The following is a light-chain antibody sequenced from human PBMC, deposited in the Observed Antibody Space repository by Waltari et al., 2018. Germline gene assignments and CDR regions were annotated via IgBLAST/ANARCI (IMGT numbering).Light chain of an antibody. CDR2: KAS. J-gene: IGKJ4*01. CDR3: QQYNSYSLLS. V-gene: IGKV1-5*03. CDR1: QSISKW. Sequence: DIQMTQSPSTLSASVGDRVIFSCRASQSISKWLAWYQQKPGKAPKHLIYKASTLESGVPSRFSGSGTGTEFTLTISSLQPEDFATYYCQQYNSYSLLSFGGGTKVEIK.